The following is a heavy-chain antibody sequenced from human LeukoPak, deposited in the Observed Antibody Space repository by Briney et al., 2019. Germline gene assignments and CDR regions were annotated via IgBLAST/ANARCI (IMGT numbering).Heavy chain of an antibody. Sequence: SETLSLTCTVSGGSISSYYWSWIRQPAGKGLEWIGRIYTSGSTNYNPSLKSRVTMSVDTSKNQFSLKLSSVTAADTAVYYCARDLTDYYGSGSYYGYFDYWGQGTLVTVSS. J-gene: IGHJ4*02. CDR1: GGSISSYY. CDR3: ARDLTDYYGSGSYYGYFDY. D-gene: IGHD3-10*01. CDR2: IYTSGST. V-gene: IGHV4-4*07.